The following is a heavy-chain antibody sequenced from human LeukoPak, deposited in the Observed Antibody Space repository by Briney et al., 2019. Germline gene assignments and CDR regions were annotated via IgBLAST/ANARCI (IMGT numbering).Heavy chain of an antibody. D-gene: IGHD3-22*01. CDR1: GGSFSGYY. Sequence: MASETLSLTCAVYGGSFSGYYWSWIRQPPGKGLEWIGYIYYSGSTNYNPSLKSRVTISVDTSKNQFSLKLSSVTAADTAVYYCARDTYYYDSSGRNYYYMDVWGKGTTVTISS. CDR3: ARDTYYYDSSGRNYYYMDV. CDR2: IYYSGST. J-gene: IGHJ6*03. V-gene: IGHV4-59*01.